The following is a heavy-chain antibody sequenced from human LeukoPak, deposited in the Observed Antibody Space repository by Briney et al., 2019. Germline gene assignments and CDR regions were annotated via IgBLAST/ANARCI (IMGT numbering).Heavy chain of an antibody. CDR1: GFTFTDYW. V-gene: IGHV3-21*01. Sequence: GGSLRLSCAASGFTFTDYWMNWVRQAPGKGLEWVASISSSSGHIHYADSVKGRFTISRDNAKNTLYLQMNSLTAEDTAVYYCAFGAGWELRFDPWGQGILVTVSS. CDR3: AFGAGWELRFDP. D-gene: IGHD3-10*01. CDR2: ISSSSGHI. J-gene: IGHJ5*02.